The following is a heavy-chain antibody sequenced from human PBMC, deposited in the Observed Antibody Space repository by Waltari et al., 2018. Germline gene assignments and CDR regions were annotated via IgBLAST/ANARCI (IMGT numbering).Heavy chain of an antibody. CDR2: ISGSGGCT. CDR3: AKALAANSGRYFDY. D-gene: IGHD6-19*01. J-gene: IGHJ4*02. CDR1: GFTFSSYA. V-gene: IGHV3-23*01. Sequence: EVQLLESGGGLVQPGGSLRLSCAASGFTFSSYAMSWVRQAPGKGLEWVSAISGSGGCTYYAGAVKGRFTISRGNSKNTLYLQMNSLRAEDTAVDYCAKALAANSGRYFDYWGQGTLVTVSS.